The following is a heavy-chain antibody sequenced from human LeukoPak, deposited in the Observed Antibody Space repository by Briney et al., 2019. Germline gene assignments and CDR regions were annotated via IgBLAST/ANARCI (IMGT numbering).Heavy chain of an antibody. D-gene: IGHD2-15*01. V-gene: IGHV3-21*01. CDR1: GFTFSSYS. CDR2: ISSSSRYI. CDR3: ARDRTDIVVVVAAKGPSYYYGMDV. Sequence: GGSLRLSCAASGFTFSSYSMNWVRQAPGKGLEWVSSISSSSRYIYYADSVKGRFTISRDNAKNSLYLQMNSLRAEDTAVYYCARDRTDIVVVVAAKGPSYYYGMDVWGQGTTVTVSS. J-gene: IGHJ6*02.